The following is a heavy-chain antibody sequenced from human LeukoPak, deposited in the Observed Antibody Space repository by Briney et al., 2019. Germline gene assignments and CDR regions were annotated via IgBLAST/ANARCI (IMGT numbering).Heavy chain of an antibody. CDR1: GYTFTSYG. CDR3: ARSHFFDYSNYYYYMDV. J-gene: IGHJ6*03. Sequence: ASVKVSCKASGYTFTSYGISWVRQAPGQGLEWMGWISAYNGNTNYAQKLQGRVTMTTDTSTSTAYMELRSLRSDDTVVYYCARSHFFDYSNYYYYMDVWGKGTTVTVSS. CDR2: ISAYNGNT. V-gene: IGHV1-18*01. D-gene: IGHD4-11*01.